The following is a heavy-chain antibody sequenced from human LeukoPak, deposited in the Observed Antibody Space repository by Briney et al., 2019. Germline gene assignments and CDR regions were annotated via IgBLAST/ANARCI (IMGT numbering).Heavy chain of an antibody. V-gene: IGHV4-4*07. J-gene: IGHJ5*02. CDR2: IYTSGSI. Sequence: SETLSLTCTVSGGSISSYYWSWIRQPAGKGLEWIGRIYTSGSITYNPSLKSRVTISVDTSKNQFSLKLSSVTAADTAVYYCTRDNVAGRSWLDPWGPGTLVTVPS. CDR1: GGSISSYY. D-gene: IGHD6-19*01. CDR3: TRDNVAGRSWLDP.